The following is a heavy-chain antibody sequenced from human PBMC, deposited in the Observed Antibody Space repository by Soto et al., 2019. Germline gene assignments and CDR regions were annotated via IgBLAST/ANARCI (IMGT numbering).Heavy chain of an antibody. D-gene: IGHD5-12*01. V-gene: IGHV3-23*01. CDR1: GITFSNYP. CDR2: ITGSGGDT. Sequence: EVQLLLSGGGLVQPGESLRLXCAASGITFSNYPMTWVRQAPGKGLEWVSSITGSGGDTFYADSVKGRFTISRDNFKNXLXLQMNSLRAEDTAVYYCAKDLRRENDYWGQGTLVTVSS. J-gene: IGHJ4*02. CDR3: AKDLRRENDY.